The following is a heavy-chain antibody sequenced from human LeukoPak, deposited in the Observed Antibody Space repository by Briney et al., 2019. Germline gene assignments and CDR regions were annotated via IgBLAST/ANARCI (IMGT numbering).Heavy chain of an antibody. J-gene: IGHJ5*02. CDR2: IYYSGST. CDR1: GGSISSYY. Sequence: SETLSLTCTVSGGSISSYYWSWIRQPPGEGLEWIGYIYYSGSTNYNPSLKSRVTISVDTSKNQFSLKLNSVTAADTAVYYCARLTGSASELYSCFDPWGQGTLVTVSS. CDR3: ARLTGSASELYSCFDP. V-gene: IGHV4-59*08. D-gene: IGHD3-10*01.